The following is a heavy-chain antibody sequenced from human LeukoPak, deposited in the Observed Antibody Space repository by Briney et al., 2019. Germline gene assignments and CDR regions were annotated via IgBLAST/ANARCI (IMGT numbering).Heavy chain of an antibody. V-gene: IGHV3-7*01. CDR2: IKQDGSEK. J-gene: IGHJ4*02. CDR1: GFTFSSYA. Sequence: GGSLRLSCAASGFTFSSYAMHWVRQAPGKGLEWVANIKQDGSEKYYVDSVKGRFTISRDNAKNSLYLQMNSLRAEDTAVYYCAREFRLGIYDYWGQGTLVTVSS. D-gene: IGHD7-27*01. CDR3: AREFRLGIYDY.